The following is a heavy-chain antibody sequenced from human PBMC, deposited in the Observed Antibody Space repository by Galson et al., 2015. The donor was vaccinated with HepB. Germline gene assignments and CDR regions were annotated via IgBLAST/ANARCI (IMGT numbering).Heavy chain of an antibody. Sequence: QSGAEVKKPGESLKISCQGSGYNFTNYWVTWVRQMPGEGLEWMGKIDPVDSYTNYSPSFQGHVTISTDKSISTAHLQWSSLKASATAMYYCARQAIGYSSRGDGFDLWGQGTLVTLSS. CDR1: GYNFTNYW. J-gene: IGHJ3*01. CDR3: ARQAIGYSSRGDGFDL. V-gene: IGHV5-10-1*01. CDR2: IDPVDSYT. D-gene: IGHD6-19*01.